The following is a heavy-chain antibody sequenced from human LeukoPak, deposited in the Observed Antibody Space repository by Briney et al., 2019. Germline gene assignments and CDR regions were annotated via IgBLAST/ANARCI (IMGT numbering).Heavy chain of an antibody. CDR2: IWYDGSEQ. CDR1: GFTFRDTG. D-gene: IGHD2-2*01. V-gene: IGHV3-33*06. Sequence: GGSLRLPCAASGFTFRDTGMHWVRQAPGKGPEWVAIIWYDGSEQYYADSVKGRFTISRDNSKNTVFLQLSSLRADDSAMYYCAKDWGTSGDRSSYGFLDHWGQGTLVTVSS. CDR3: AKDWGTSGDRSSYGFLDH. J-gene: IGHJ4*02.